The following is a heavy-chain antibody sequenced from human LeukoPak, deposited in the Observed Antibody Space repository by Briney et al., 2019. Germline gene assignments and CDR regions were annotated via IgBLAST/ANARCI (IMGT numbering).Heavy chain of an antibody. CDR2: IYYSGST. J-gene: IGHJ4*02. D-gene: IGHD6-19*01. V-gene: IGHV4-59*01. CDR1: GGSFSSYY. CDR3: ARGSSGWYEGGSSFDY. Sequence: KASETLSLTCAVYGGSFSSYYWSWIRQPPGKGLEWIGYIYYSGSTNYNPSLKSRVTISVDTSKNQFSLKLSSVTAADTAVYYCARGSSGWYEGGSSFDYWGQGTLVTVSS.